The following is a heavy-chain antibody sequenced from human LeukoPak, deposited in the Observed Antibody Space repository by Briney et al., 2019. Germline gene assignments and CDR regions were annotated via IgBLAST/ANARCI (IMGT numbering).Heavy chain of an antibody. Sequence: SETLSLTCTVSYGSISDYYWSWIRQPAGKGLGWIGRIYSSGSTNCNPSLESRVIMSVDTSKNQFSLKLTSVTAADTAVYYCARQDILTGSDAFDIWGQGTMVTVSS. CDR1: YGSISDYY. D-gene: IGHD3-9*01. V-gene: IGHV4-4*07. CDR2: IYSSGST. J-gene: IGHJ3*02. CDR3: ARQDILTGSDAFDI.